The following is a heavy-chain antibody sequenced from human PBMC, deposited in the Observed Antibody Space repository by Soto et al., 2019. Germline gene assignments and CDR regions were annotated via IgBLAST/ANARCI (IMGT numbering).Heavy chain of an antibody. V-gene: IGHV1-69*12. J-gene: IGHJ4*02. CDR1: GDTFYNYA. Sequence: QVQLVQSGAEVKKPGSSVKVSCKDSGDTFYNYAISWVRQAPGQGLEWMGGIIPIFGTANYAQKFQGRVTITDDESTSTAYMEMSSLRSDDTSVYYCARSAQDIILVPTAIGSLDYWGQGTLVTVSS. CDR3: ARSAQDIILVPTAIGSLDY. CDR2: IIPIFGTA. D-gene: IGHD2-2*01.